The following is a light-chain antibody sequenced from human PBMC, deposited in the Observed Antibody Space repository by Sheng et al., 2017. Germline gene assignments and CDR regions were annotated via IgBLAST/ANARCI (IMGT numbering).Light chain of an antibody. CDR2: AAS. CDR1: QGIRND. V-gene: IGKV1-39*01. CDR3: QQSYSTPWT. Sequence: IQMTQSPSSLSASVGDRITITCRASQGIRNDVGWYQQKPGKAPKLLIYAASSLQSGVPSRFSGSGSGTDFTLTISSLQPEDFATYYCQQSYSTPWTFGQGTKVEIK. J-gene: IGKJ1*01.